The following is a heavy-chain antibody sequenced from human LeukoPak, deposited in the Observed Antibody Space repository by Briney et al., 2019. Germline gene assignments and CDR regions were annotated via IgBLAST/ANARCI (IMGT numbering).Heavy chain of an antibody. CDR2: IIPILEGI. CDR1: GDTFSKYG. CDR3: ARESLSATPIFDF. J-gene: IGHJ4*02. V-gene: IGHV1-69*04. Sequence: GASVKVSCKASGDTFSKYGISWVRQAPGQGLEWMGRIIPILEGIDYAQKFQGRVSITADKSMSTAYMEVSSLKSEDTAVYYCARESLSATPIFDFWGRGTLVTVSS. D-gene: IGHD5-12*01.